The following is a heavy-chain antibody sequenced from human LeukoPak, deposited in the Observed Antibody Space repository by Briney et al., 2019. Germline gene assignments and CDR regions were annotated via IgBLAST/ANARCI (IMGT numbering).Heavy chain of an antibody. J-gene: IGHJ4*02. CDR2: ISAYNGNT. V-gene: IGHV1-18*01. CDR1: GYTFTSYG. D-gene: IGHD3-22*01. Sequence: GASVKVSCKASGYTFTSYGISWVRQAPGQGLEWMGWISAYNGNTNYAQKLQGRVTMTTDTSTSTAYMELRSLRSDDTAVYYCARGLYYYDSSGYPDYWGQGTLVTVSS. CDR3: ARGLYYYDSSGYPDY.